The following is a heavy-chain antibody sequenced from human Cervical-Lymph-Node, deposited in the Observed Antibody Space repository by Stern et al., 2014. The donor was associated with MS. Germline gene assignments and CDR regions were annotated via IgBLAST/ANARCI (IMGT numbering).Heavy chain of an antibody. CDR3: AHSVNSYCGGDCYSYYFDY. D-gene: IGHD2-21*02. CDR2: IYWDDDK. J-gene: IGHJ4*02. CDR1: GFSLSTSGVG. Sequence: QVTLRESGPTLVKPTQTLTLTCTFSGFSLSTSGVGVGWIRQPPGKALEWLALIYWDDDKRYSPSLKSRLTITKDTSKNQVVLTMTNMDPVDTATYYCAHSVNSYCGGDCYSYYFDYWGQGTLVTVSS. V-gene: IGHV2-5*02.